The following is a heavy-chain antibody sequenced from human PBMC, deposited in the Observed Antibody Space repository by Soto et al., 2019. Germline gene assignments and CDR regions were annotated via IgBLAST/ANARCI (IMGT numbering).Heavy chain of an antibody. CDR2: IYYSGST. J-gene: IGHJ6*02. CDR3: ARDGYSRPPDV. Sequence: SETLSLTCTVSGGSISSYYWSWIRQPPGKGLEWIGYIYYSGSTNYNPSLKSRVTISVDTSKNQFSLKLSSVTAADTAVYYCARDGYSRPPDVWGQGTTVTVYS. D-gene: IGHD6-13*01. CDR1: GGSISSYY. V-gene: IGHV4-59*01.